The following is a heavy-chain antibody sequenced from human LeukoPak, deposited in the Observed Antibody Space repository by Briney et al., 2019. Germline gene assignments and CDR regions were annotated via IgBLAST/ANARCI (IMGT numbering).Heavy chain of an antibody. Sequence: GASVKLSCTASGYTFTSYGITWVRQAPGQGLEWMGWISAYNGYTNYAQKLQGRVLMTTDTSTSTAYMELRSLRSDATAVYYCARSESTYYYDISGYLSDPWGQGTLVTVSS. V-gene: IGHV1-18*01. D-gene: IGHD3-22*01. CDR2: ISAYNGYT. CDR3: ARSESTYYYDISGYLSDP. CDR1: GYTFTSYG. J-gene: IGHJ5*02.